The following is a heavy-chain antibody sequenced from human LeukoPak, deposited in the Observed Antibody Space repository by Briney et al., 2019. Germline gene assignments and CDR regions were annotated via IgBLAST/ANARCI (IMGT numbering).Heavy chain of an antibody. Sequence: VKLSCKASGYSFTRYGMSWGRQAPGQGPEWMGWISGSNGNTNYAQKFQGRVTLTTDTSASTAYMELRSLRSDDTAVYYCARSGRGTYYYFDWWGQGTLVTVSS. J-gene: IGHJ4*02. CDR2: ISGSNGNT. CDR3: ARSGRGTYYYFDW. CDR1: GYSFTRYG. D-gene: IGHD1-26*01. V-gene: IGHV1-18*01.